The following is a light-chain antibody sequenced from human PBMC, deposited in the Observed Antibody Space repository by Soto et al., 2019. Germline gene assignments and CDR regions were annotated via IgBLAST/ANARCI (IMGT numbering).Light chain of an antibody. CDR3: SSYAGSSNV. CDR2: EVN. J-gene: IGLJ1*01. Sequence: QSELTQPPSASGSPGQPVAISCTGTSSDVGGYNYVSWYQQHPGKAPKLMIYEVNKRPSGVPDRFSRSKSGNTASLTVSGLQAEDEADYYCSSYAGSSNVFGTGTKVTVL. CDR1: SSDVGGYNY. V-gene: IGLV2-8*01.